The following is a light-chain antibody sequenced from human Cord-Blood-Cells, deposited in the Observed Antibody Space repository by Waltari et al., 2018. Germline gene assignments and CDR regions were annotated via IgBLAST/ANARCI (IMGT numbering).Light chain of an antibody. J-gene: IGLJ2*01. CDR1: SSDVGGYNY. CDR3: CSYAGSYTLV. Sequence: QSALTQPRSVSGSPGQSVTISCPVTSSDVGGYNYVPCYQQHTGKAPKLIIYDVSKRPSGVPDRFSCAKSGNTASLTISGLQAEDEADYYCCSYAGSYTLVFGGGTKRTVL. CDR2: DVS. V-gene: IGLV2-11*01.